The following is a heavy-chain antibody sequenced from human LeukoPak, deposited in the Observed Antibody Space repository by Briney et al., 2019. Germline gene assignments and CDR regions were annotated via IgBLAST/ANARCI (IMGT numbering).Heavy chain of an antibody. V-gene: IGHV4-39*07. J-gene: IGHJ4*03. D-gene: IGHD1-1*01. CDR3: ARGPTISETGYFDY. Sequence: ASETLSLTCSVSGGSISSSSYYWSWIRQSPGKGLEWIAEINHRGDTNYNPSVKSRVSISVDTSKNQFSLKVTSLTAADTAVYYCARGPTISETGYFDYWGQGTLVTVSS. CDR2: INHRGDT. CDR1: GGSISSSSYY.